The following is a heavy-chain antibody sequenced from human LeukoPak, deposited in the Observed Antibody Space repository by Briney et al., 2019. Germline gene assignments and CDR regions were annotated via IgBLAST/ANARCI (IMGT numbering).Heavy chain of an antibody. J-gene: IGHJ4*02. CDR3: ARAQEGDYLDY. V-gene: IGHV4-59*01. CDR2: IYYSGST. Sequence: SETLSLTCTVSGGSINSYYWSWIRQPPGKGLEWIGYIYYSGSTNYNPSLKSRVTISVDTSKNQFSLRLSSVTAADTAVYYCARAQEGDYLDYWGQGTLVTVSS. CDR1: GGSINSYY.